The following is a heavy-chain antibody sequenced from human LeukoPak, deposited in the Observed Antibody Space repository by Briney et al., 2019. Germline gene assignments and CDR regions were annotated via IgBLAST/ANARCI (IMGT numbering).Heavy chain of an antibody. J-gene: IGHJ3*02. CDR2: SYYSGST. Sequence: PSETLSLTCTVSGGSISSYYWSWIRQPPGKGLEWIGYSYYSGSTNYNPSLKSRVTISVDTSKNQFSLKLSSVTAADTAVYYCARVYGSGYDFRGAFDIWDQGTMVTVSS. V-gene: IGHV4-59*01. D-gene: IGHD5-12*01. CDR1: GGSISSYY. CDR3: ARVYGSGYDFRGAFDI.